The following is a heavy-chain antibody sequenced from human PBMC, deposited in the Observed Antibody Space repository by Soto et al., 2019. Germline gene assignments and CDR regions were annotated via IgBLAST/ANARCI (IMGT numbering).Heavy chain of an antibody. J-gene: IGHJ5*02. CDR1: GGSFSGYY. CDR3: ARGIGAEDNWNYGFDP. D-gene: IGHD1-7*01. Sequence: QVQLQQWGAGLLKPSETLSLTCAVYGGSFSGYYWSWIRQPPGKGLEWVGEINHSGSTNYNPSLKSRVTISVDTSKNQFSLKVSSVTAADTAVYYCARGIGAEDNWNYGFDPWGQGTLVTVSS. CDR2: INHSGST. V-gene: IGHV4-34*01.